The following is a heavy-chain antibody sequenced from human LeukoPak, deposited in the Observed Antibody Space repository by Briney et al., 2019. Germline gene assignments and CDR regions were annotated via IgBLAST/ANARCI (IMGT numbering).Heavy chain of an antibody. Sequence: GGSLRLSCAASGFTFSDYYMSWIRQAPGKGLEWVSYISSGSSYKNYADSVKGRFTISRDNAKNSLYLQMNSLRAEDTAVYYCARDSILRFFDWPSLFDDWGQGTLVSLSS. CDR2: ISSGSSYK. CDR1: GFTFSDYY. V-gene: IGHV3-11*05. CDR3: ARDSILRFFDWPSLFDD. J-gene: IGHJ4*02. D-gene: IGHD3-9*01.